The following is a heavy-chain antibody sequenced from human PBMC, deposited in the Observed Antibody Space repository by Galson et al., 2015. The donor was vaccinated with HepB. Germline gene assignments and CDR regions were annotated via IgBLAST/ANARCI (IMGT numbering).Heavy chain of an antibody. CDR1: GFTFSSYG. J-gene: IGHJ5*02. D-gene: IGHD2-8*01. V-gene: IGHV3-30*18. CDR2: ISYDGSNK. CDR3: AKDLAYAISLNWFDP. Sequence: SLRLSCAASGFTFSSYGMRWVRQAPGKGLEWVAVISYDGSNKYYADSVKGRFIISRDNSKNTLYLQMNSLRAEDTAVYYCAKDLAYAISLNWFDPWGQGTLVTVSS.